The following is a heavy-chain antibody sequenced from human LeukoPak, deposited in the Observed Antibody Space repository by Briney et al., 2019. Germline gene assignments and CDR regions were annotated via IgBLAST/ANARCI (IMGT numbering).Heavy chain of an antibody. CDR1: GGSISSYY. V-gene: IGHV4-59*01. CDR3: ARGGRSSTSCYTFQH. D-gene: IGHD2-2*01. J-gene: IGHJ1*01. Sequence: SETLSLTCTVSGGSISSYYWSWIRQPPGMGLEWIGYIYYSGSTNYNPSLKSRVTISVDTSKNQFSLKLSSVTAADTAVYYCARGGRSSTSCYTFQHWGQGTLVTVSS. CDR2: IYYSGST.